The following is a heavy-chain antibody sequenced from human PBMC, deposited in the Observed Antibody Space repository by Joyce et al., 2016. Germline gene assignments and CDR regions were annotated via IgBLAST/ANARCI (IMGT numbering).Heavy chain of an antibody. CDR2: VNTSGAT. CDR3: ARSQWLAPLVY. V-gene: IGHV4-34*02. CDR1: GGPFRGFL. J-gene: IGHJ4*02. D-gene: IGHD6-19*01. Sequence: QVQLQQWGAGLLKPSETLSLTCGVNGGPFRGFLWTWVRQPPGEGLQWIGDVNTSGATNYNPSLKSRITISVDTSKNQFSLTLTSIAAADTAMYYCARSQWLAPLVYWGQGSLVAVSS.